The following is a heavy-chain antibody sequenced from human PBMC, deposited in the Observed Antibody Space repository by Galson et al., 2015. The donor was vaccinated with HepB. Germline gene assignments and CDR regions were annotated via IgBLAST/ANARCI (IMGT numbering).Heavy chain of an antibody. CDR1: GFTFSSNY. CDR2: IYSGGST. D-gene: IGHD3-3*01. J-gene: IGHJ5*01. V-gene: IGHV3-66*01. Sequence: SLRLSCAASGFTFSSNYMNWVRQAPGKGLEWVSVIYSGGSTYYADSVKGRFTISRDNSKNTLYLQMNSLRAEDTAVYYCARGKIRFWSGCALDSWGQGTLVTVSS. CDR3: ARGKIRFWSGCALDS.